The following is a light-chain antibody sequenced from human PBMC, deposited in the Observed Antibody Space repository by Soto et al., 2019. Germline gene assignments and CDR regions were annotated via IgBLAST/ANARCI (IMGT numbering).Light chain of an antibody. J-gene: IGKJ2*01. CDR1: QSVNSD. Sequence: EIVMTQSPATLSVSPGERATLSCRASQSVNSDLAWYQQKPGQAPRLLIYDASTRATGISARFSGSGSGTEFTLTISSLQSEDFAVYYCQQYNNRPQTFGQGTKLEIK. CDR3: QQYNNRPQT. CDR2: DAS. V-gene: IGKV3-15*01.